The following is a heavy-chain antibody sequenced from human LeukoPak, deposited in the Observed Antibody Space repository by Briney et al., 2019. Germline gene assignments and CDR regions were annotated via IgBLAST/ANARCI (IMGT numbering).Heavy chain of an antibody. V-gene: IGHV1-46*01. CDR3: AREGVAATGLDY. Sequence: ASAKVSCKASGYTFSIYNMHWVRQAPGQGLEWKGIINPSGGSASDTQKFQGRVTMTRDTSTSTLYMELSSLRSEDTAVYYCAREGVAATGLDYWGQGTLVTVSS. J-gene: IGHJ4*02. CDR1: GYTFSIYN. CDR2: INPSGGSA. D-gene: IGHD6-13*01.